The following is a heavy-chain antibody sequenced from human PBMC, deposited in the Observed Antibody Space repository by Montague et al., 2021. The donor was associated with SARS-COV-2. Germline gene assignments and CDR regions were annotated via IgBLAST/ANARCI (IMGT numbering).Heavy chain of an antibody. D-gene: IGHD4-23*01. CDR1: GGSFDSDNFF. CDR2: ISNGGRT. V-gene: IGHV4-39*01. J-gene: IGHJ4*02. Sequence: SETLSLTCSVSGGSFDSDNFFWGWIRQPPGKRLEWIGVISNGGRTFDNPSLKSRVTISVHTSRNQLSLNVKSVTAADTAVYYCARLRYYGGNSGFQGLIDYWGQGALVTVSS. CDR3: ARLRYYGGNSGFQGLIDY.